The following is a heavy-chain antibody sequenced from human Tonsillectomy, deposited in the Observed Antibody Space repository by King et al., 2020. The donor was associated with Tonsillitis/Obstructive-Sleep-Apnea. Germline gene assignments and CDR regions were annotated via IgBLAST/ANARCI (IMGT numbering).Heavy chain of an antibody. CDR1: GDSISSNIYH. CDR3: ARVRFLEWLPLD. J-gene: IGHJ4*02. V-gene: IGHV4-39*02. D-gene: IGHD3-3*01. CDR2: ISYSGST. Sequence: QLQESGPGLVKASETLSLTCTVSGDSISSNIYHCGWIRQPPGKGLEWIGSISYSGSTYYNPSLNSRVTISVDTSKNQFSLKLSSVTAADTAVYYCARVRFLEWLPLDWGEGTLITVSS.